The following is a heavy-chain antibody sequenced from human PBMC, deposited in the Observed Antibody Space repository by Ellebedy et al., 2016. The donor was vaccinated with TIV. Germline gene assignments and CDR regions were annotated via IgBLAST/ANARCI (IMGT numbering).Heavy chain of an antibody. V-gene: IGHV3-23*01. CDR1: GLTFSSYA. CDR3: AADRDATGFVF. D-gene: IGHD1-1*01. CDR2: VTGSGSST. Sequence: GESLKISCAASGLTFSSYAMSWVRQAPGKGLEWVSTVTGSGSSTYYADSVKGRFTISRDNSKNTVFLQMDRLRAEDTAVYYCAADRDATGFVFWGRGALVTVSS. J-gene: IGHJ4*02.